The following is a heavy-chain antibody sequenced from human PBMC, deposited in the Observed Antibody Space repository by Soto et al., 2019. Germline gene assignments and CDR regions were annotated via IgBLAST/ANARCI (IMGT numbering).Heavy chain of an antibody. CDR1: GGLFSGYG. Sequence: QVQLVQSGAEVKKPGSSVKVSCKASGGLFSGYGITWVRQAPGQGLEWMGGIIPLFGTTNHAEKFQGRITITADVVTKTVYMELSRLRSEDTAVYYCAKKDYSHYGRTMGSFDSWGQGTLVTVSS. V-gene: IGHV1-69*01. CDR2: IIPLFGTT. D-gene: IGHD4-4*01. J-gene: IGHJ4*02. CDR3: AKKDYSHYGRTMGSFDS.